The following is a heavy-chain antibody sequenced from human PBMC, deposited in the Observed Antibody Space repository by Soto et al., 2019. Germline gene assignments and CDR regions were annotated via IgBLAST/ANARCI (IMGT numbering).Heavy chain of an antibody. V-gene: IGHV1-8*01. CDR3: AREHYGNSAWFDP. J-gene: IGHJ5*02. CDR2: MKPNSGNT. CDR1: GYTFPSYD. D-gene: IGHD3-10*01. Sequence: QVQLVQSGAEVKKPGASVKVSCKASGYTFPSYDITWVRQATGQALEWMGWMKPNSGNTGYAQKFQGRVTMTRNTSTSTAYLELSSLRSEDTAVYYCAREHYGNSAWFDPWGQGTLVTVSS.